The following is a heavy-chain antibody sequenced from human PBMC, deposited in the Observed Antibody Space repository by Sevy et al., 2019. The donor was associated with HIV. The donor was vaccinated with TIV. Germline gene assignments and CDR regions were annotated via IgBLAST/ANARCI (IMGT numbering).Heavy chain of an antibody. J-gene: IGHJ4*02. CDR1: GFAFSSYD. CDR3: ARDLPPSATILPQFDY. V-gene: IGHV3-48*03. Sequence: GGSLRLSCAASGFAFSSYDIHWVRQAPGKGLDWISFISSDATSINYADSVKGRFTISRDNAKTSLYLQMNSLRAEDTAVYYCARDLPPSATILPQFDYWGQGALVTVSS. CDR2: ISSDATSI. D-gene: IGHD2-15*01.